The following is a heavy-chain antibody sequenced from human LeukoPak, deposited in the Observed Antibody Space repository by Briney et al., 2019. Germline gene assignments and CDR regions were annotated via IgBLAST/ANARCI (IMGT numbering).Heavy chain of an antibody. J-gene: IGHJ4*02. Sequence: PGGSLRLSCAASGFTFSSYWMHWVRQAPGKGLVWVSRINTDGSRTDYADSVKGRFSISRDNSKNTLYLQMNSLRAEDTAVYYCARWVGAAGFDYWGQGTLVTVSS. V-gene: IGHV3-74*01. CDR1: GFTFSSYW. CDR3: ARWVGAAGFDY. D-gene: IGHD2-15*01. CDR2: INTDGSRT.